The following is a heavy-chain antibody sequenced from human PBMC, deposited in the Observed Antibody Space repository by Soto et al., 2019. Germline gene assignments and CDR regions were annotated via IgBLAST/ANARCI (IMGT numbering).Heavy chain of an antibody. D-gene: IGHD4-17*01. CDR3: ARGGVGGYYGDYPHFDY. CDR1: GGSISSGGYY. Sequence: QVQLQESGPGLVKPSQTLSLTCTVSGGSISSGGYYWSWIRQHPGKGLEWIGYIYYSGSTYYNPSLRSRVTISVDTSKNQFSLKLSSVTAADTAVYYWARGGVGGYYGDYPHFDYWGQGTLVTVSS. J-gene: IGHJ4*02. CDR2: IYYSGST. V-gene: IGHV4-31*03.